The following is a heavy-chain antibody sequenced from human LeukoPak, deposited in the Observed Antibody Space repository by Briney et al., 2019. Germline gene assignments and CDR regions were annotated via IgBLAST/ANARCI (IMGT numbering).Heavy chain of an antibody. CDR2: LHHSGST. CDR1: GGSIINSNYY. J-gene: IGHJ4*02. D-gene: IGHD6-19*01. CDR3: ARRGSGYNTNFDY. Sequence: PSETLCLTCTVSGGSIINSNYYWDWIRQPPGKGLEWIGGLHHSGSTYYNPSLKSRVTVSVDTSKNHFSLKLSSVTAADTAVYYCARRGSGYNTNFDYWGQGTLVTVSS. V-gene: IGHV4-39*02.